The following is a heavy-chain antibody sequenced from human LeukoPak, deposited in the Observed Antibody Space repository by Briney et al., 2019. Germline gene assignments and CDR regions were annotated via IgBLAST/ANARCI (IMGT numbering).Heavy chain of an antibody. J-gene: IGHJ4*02. Sequence: SETLSLTCTVSGGSISSYYWSWIRQPPGKGLEWIGYISYSGTTNYNPSLKSRVTISVDTSKNQFSLKLSSVTAADTAVYYCARVGSSSWYGDFDYWGQGTLVTVSS. D-gene: IGHD6-13*01. CDR3: ARVGSSSWYGDFDY. CDR1: GGSISSYY. V-gene: IGHV4-59*12. CDR2: ISYSGTT.